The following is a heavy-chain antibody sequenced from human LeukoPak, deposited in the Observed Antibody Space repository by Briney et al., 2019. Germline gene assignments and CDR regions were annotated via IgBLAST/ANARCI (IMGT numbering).Heavy chain of an antibody. CDR1: GDSISSGDYY. D-gene: IGHD3-22*01. Sequence: SETLSLTCTVSGDSISSGDYYWSWIRQPAGKGLEWIGRISGSGSTNYNPSLKSRVTISVDTSKNQFSLKLSSVTAADTAVYFCARGPYSYDSSGAFDIWGQGTMVTVSS. J-gene: IGHJ3*02. CDR3: ARGPYSYDSSGAFDI. CDR2: ISGSGST. V-gene: IGHV4-61*02.